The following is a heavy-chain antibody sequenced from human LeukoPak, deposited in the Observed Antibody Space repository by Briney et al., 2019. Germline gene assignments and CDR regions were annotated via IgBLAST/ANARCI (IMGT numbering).Heavy chain of an antibody. Sequence: TGGSLRLSCATSGFIFSTYALSWVRQAPGKGLEWASSISGSGGSTYHADSAKGRFTISRDSSKNTLYLQMNSLRAEDTAIYYCARVIRAAPGKGYFDYWGQGTLVTVSS. V-gene: IGHV3-23*01. CDR1: GFIFSTYA. CDR2: ISGSGGST. J-gene: IGHJ4*02. CDR3: ARVIRAAPGKGYFDY. D-gene: IGHD6-13*01.